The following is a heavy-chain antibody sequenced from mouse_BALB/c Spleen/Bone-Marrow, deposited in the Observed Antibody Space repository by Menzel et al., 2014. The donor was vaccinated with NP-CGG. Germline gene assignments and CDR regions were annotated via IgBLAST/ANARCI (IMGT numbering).Heavy chain of an antibody. Sequence: EVMLVESGGGLVKPGGSLKLSCAASGFTFSSYAMSWVRQTPEKRLEWVATISSGGSYTCYPDSVKGRFTISRDNAKNTLYLQMSSLRSEDTAMYYCARHDYAYWGQGTLVTVSA. CDR2: ISSGGSYT. D-gene: IGHD2-4*01. V-gene: IGHV5-9-1*01. J-gene: IGHJ3*01. CDR1: GFTFSSYA. CDR3: ARHDYAY.